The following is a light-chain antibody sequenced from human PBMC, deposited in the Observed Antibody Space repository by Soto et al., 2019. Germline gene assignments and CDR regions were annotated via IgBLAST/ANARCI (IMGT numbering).Light chain of an antibody. Sequence: EIVLTQSPATLSLSPWEIAALSCRASETVDSFLAWYQQKPGQAPRLLIYDASKRATGIPARFSGSGSGTECTLTISSLEPEDVAVYYCQQRKKWPPLTFGGGTKVEIK. CDR2: DAS. CDR3: QQRKKWPPLT. V-gene: IGKV3-11*01. CDR1: ETVDSF. J-gene: IGKJ4*01.